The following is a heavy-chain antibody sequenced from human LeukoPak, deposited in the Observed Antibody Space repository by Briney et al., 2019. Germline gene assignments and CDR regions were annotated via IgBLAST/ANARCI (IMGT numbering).Heavy chain of an antibody. CDR2: IYNSASA. V-gene: IGHV4-39*01. J-gene: IGHJ5*02. Sequence: SETLSLTCTVSGGSISSGTYYWAWIRQSPGKGLEWIGSIYNSASAYYNPSFKSRVTLSVDTSRNQFSLNVRSVTAADTGMYYCATNKTMMTTAGLFDPWGQGTLVIVSS. D-gene: IGHD4-17*01. CDR3: ATNKTMMTTAGLFDP. CDR1: GGSISSGTYY.